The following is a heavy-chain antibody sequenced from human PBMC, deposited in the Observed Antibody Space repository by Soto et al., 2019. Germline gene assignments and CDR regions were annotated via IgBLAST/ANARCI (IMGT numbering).Heavy chain of an antibody. CDR2: ISASGEKP. Sequence: EVHLLESGGGVVQPGKSLKISCATSGFAFSDYPMTWVRQPPGQGLEWVSGISASGEKPYYADSVKGRFTISRDNSKNTLSLQMSSLRVEDTGIYYCAKLEWLEFGGDYWGQGTLVTVSS. D-gene: IGHD6-19*01. CDR3: AKLEWLEFGGDY. CDR1: GFAFSDYP. V-gene: IGHV3-23*01. J-gene: IGHJ4*02.